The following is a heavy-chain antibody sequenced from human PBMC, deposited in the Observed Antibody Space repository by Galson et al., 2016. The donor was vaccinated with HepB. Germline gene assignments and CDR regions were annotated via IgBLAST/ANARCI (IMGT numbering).Heavy chain of an antibody. CDR1: GFTVSSNY. CDR3: GGYNDYKAYDY. V-gene: IGHV3-30*03. D-gene: IGHD5-24*01. Sequence: SLRLSCAASGFTVSSNYMYWVRQAPGKGLEWVAAISYAGSNKYYADSVKGRFTISRDNAKNSLYLQMNSLRDEDTAVYYCGGYNDYKAYDYWGQGTLVTVSS. CDR2: ISYAGSNK. J-gene: IGHJ4*02.